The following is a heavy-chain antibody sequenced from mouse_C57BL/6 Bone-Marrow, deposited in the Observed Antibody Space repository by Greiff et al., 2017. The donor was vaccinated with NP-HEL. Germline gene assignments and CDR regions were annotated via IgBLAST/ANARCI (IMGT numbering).Heavy chain of an antibody. CDR3: ARRDSTDPVDY. V-gene: IGHV1-56*01. D-gene: IGHD2-5*01. J-gene: IGHJ4*01. CDR2: IFPGSGCT. CDR1: GYTFTSYW. Sequence: VQLVESGPELVRPGASVKISCKAPGYTFTSYWMQWVRQRPGQGLEWIGEIFPGSGCTEYNEKFKGKATLTVDTSSSTAYMQLSSLTSEDSAVYFFARRDSTDPVDYDGRGTSVTVSA.